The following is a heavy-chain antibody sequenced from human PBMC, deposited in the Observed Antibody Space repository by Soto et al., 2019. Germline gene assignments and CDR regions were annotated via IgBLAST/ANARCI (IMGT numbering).Heavy chain of an antibody. D-gene: IGHD2-2*01. J-gene: IGHJ5*02. CDR2: ISLYSDGT. Sequence: QVQLVQSGGEVKRPGASVKVSCKTSGYTFSNYGITWVRQAPGQPLEWLGWISLYSDGTNYAQKFQGRVSMTTDTSTTTAYMALRSLRADATAVDYCARVVPGAEAWFGPWGQGTLVTVSS. CDR1: GYTFSNYG. CDR3: ARVVPGAEAWFGP. V-gene: IGHV1-18*01.